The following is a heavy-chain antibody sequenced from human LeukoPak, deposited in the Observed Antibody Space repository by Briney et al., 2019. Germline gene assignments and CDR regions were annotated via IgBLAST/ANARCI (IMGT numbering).Heavy chain of an antibody. Sequence: PSETLSLTCTVSGGSISSSSYYWGWIRQPPGKGLEWIGSIYYSGSTYYNPSLKSRVTISVDTSKNQFSLKLSSVTAADTAVYYCARVVGATGCYGMDVWGQGTTVTVSS. D-gene: IGHD1-26*01. CDR3: ARVVGATGCYGMDV. J-gene: IGHJ6*02. CDR2: IYYSGST. V-gene: IGHV4-39*01. CDR1: GGSISSSSYY.